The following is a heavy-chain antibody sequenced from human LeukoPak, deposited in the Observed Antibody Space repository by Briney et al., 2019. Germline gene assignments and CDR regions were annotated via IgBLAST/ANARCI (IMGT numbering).Heavy chain of an antibody. Sequence: GGSLRLSCAASGFTFSSYSMNWVRQAPGKGLEWVSSISSSSSYMYYADSLKGRFTISRDNAKNSLYLQMNSLRAEDTAVYYCARGVPTGIDYFDYWGQGTLVTVSS. CDR2: ISSSSSYM. J-gene: IGHJ4*02. CDR3: ARGVPTGIDYFDY. V-gene: IGHV3-21*01. CDR1: GFTFSSYS. D-gene: IGHD1-1*01.